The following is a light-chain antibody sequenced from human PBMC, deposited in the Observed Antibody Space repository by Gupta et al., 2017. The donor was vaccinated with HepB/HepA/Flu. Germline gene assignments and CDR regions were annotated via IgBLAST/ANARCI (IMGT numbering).Light chain of an antibody. J-gene: IGLJ2*01. CDR3: QTWGTGFHVV. Sequence: QLALTQSPSAPAPPGASAKLPCTLSSGHSSYAIAWHQQQPEKGPRYLMMLISDGSHTKGDGIPDRFSASSSGAARYLTISSHQAEDDAYYYCQTWGTGFHVVFGGGTKLTVL. CDR1: SGHSSYA. V-gene: IGLV4-69*01. CDR2: LISDGSH.